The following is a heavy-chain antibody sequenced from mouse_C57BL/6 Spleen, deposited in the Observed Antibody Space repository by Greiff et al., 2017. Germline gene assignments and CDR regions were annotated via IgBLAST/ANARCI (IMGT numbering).Heavy chain of an antibody. CDR2: IYPGDGDT. J-gene: IGHJ1*03. Sequence: VKLQESGAELVKPGASVKISCKASGYAFSSYWMNWVKQRPGKGLEWIGQIYPGDGDTNYNGKFKGKATLTADKSSSTAYMQLSSLTSEDSAVYFCARYDYYGSSWYFDVWGTGTTVTVSS. CDR1: GYAFSSYW. D-gene: IGHD1-1*01. V-gene: IGHV1-80*01. CDR3: ARYDYYGSSWYFDV.